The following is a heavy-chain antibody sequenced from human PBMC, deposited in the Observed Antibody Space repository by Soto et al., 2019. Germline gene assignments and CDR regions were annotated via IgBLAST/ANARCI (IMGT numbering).Heavy chain of an antibody. Sequence: GGSLRLSCAGSGFTFSNYWMSWVRQAPGKGLEWVANIKQDGSEKYYVDSVKGRFTISRDNAKNSLYLQMNSLRAEDTAVYYCARGSMITFGGVIVRSPFDYWGQGTLVTVSS. J-gene: IGHJ4*02. D-gene: IGHD3-16*02. CDR2: IKQDGSEK. V-gene: IGHV3-7*01. CDR1: GFTFSNYW. CDR3: ARGSMITFGGVIVRSPFDY.